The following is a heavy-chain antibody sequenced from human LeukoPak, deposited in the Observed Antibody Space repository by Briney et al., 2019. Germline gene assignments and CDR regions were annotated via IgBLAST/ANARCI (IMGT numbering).Heavy chain of an antibody. J-gene: IGHJ4*02. V-gene: IGHV1-2*02. CDR1: GYTFTGYY. Sequence: GASVKVSCKASGYTFTGYYMHWVRQAPGQGLEWMGWINPNSGGTNYAQKFQGRVTMTRDTSISTAYMELSRLRSDDTAVYYCARVCSGGSCPASYWGQGTLVTVSS. CDR3: ARVCSGGSCPASY. CDR2: INPNSGGT. D-gene: IGHD2-15*01.